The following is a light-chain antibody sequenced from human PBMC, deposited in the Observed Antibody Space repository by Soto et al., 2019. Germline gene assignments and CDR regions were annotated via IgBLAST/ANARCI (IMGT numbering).Light chain of an antibody. CDR3: QQYGDLPWT. J-gene: IGKJ1*01. Sequence: HSPGTLCSSPGERATLSCGASQSVSSNYLSWYQQKPGQAPRLLIYGASSRATGIPDRFSGSGSGTDFTLTIDRRESEDFAVYFCQQYGDLPWTFGQGTKVDIK. V-gene: IGKV3-20*01. CDR1: QSVSSNY. CDR2: GAS.